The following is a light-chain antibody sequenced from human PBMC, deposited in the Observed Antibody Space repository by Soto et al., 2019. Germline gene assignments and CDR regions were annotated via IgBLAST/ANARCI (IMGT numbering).Light chain of an antibody. V-gene: IGKV1-5*03. CDR3: QQYNSYSWT. CDR2: RAS. J-gene: IGKJ1*01. Sequence: DIQMTQSPSTLSASVGDRITITCRASQSIIRWLAWYQQKPGKAPKLLMYRASTLESGVPSRFSGSRSGTEFTLTISSLQPDDFATYYCQQYNSYSWTFGQGTKVDIK. CDR1: QSIIRW.